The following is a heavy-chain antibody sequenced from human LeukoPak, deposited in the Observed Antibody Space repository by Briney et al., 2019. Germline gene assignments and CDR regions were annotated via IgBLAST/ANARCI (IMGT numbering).Heavy chain of an antibody. Sequence: GASVKVSCKASGYTFTSYGISWVRQAPGQGLEWMGWISAYNGNTNYAQKLQGRVTMTTDTSTSTAYVELRSLRSDDTAVYYCAREGIGPGSGSYYSPYYYYGMDVWGQGTTVTVSS. CDR3: AREGIGPGSGSYYSPYYYYGMDV. J-gene: IGHJ6*02. V-gene: IGHV1-18*01. CDR2: ISAYNGNT. D-gene: IGHD3-10*01. CDR1: GYTFTSYG.